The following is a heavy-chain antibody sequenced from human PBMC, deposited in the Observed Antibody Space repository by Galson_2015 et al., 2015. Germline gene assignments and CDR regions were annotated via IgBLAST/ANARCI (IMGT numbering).Heavy chain of an antibody. J-gene: IGHJ4*02. CDR3: AKNVDPSGYPRAGHY. CDR1: GYTFSNYG. CDR2: INVGNGNT. D-gene: IGHD3-22*01. Sequence: SVKVSCKASGYTFSNYGTHWVRQAPGQRLEWMGWINVGNGNTKYSQKFQGRVTISWDTSATTAYMELSSLRSEDTAVYYCAKNVDPSGYPRAGHYWGQGTLVSVSA. V-gene: IGHV1-3*01.